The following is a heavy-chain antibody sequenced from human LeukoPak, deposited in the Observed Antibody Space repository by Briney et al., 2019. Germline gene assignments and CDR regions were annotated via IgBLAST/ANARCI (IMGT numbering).Heavy chain of an antibody. V-gene: IGHV3-7*01. CDR2: IKQGGGAI. CDR1: GFTFNYYW. D-gene: IGHD2-21*02. CDR3: ARDRGAWGDSTGMDV. Sequence: QTGGSLRLSCAASGFTFNYYWMNWVRQAPGKGLEWVADIKQGGGAIYYVDSVKGRFTISRDHGKNSLYLQMNSLRSEDTAVYYGARDRGAWGDSTGMDVWGQGTPVTVSS. J-gene: IGHJ6*02.